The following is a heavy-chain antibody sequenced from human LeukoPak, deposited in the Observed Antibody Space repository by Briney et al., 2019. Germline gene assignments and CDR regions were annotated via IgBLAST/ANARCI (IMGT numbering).Heavy chain of an antibody. V-gene: IGHV4-61*01. J-gene: IGHJ3*02. CDR2: IYHSGNT. Sequence: PSETLSLTCTVSGDSVSSGPFYGSWSRQSPGKGLELIGYIYHSGNTNYNPSLKSRVTISINTSKNQFSLKLNSVTAADTAMYYCARRSFDYGDYGRPFDMWGQGTTVTVSS. CDR1: GDSVSSGPFY. D-gene: IGHD4-17*01. CDR3: ARRSFDYGDYGRPFDM.